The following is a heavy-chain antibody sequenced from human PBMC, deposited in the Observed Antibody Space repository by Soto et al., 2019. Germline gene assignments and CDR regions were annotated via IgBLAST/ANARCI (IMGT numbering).Heavy chain of an antibody. CDR3: ARSFGWYAIDY. Sequence: QVLLQESGPGLVQPSGTLSLSCAVSGDSIRTNYFWGWVRQHAGKGLEWVGDSSHSGSVNYTPSLKSRVTISIDKSKNQFSLKLTSVTAADTAVYYCARSFGWYAIDYWGQGTLVIVSS. CDR2: SSHSGSV. D-gene: IGHD6-19*01. CDR1: GDSIRTNYF. V-gene: IGHV4-4*02. J-gene: IGHJ4*02.